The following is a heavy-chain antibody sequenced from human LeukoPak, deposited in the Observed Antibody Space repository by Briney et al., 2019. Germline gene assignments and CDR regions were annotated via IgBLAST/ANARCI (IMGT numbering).Heavy chain of an antibody. J-gene: IGHJ5*02. D-gene: IGHD3-3*01. V-gene: IGHV4-59*01. Sequence: PSETLSLTCTVSGVSINGNYWTWIRQLPGKGLEWIGFVSDTGDTDYNPSLKSRLTISADTSKSQLSLSLSSVTAADTALYYCARVFRGVVTSNGFDPWGQGTLVTVSS. CDR2: VSDTGDT. CDR3: ARVFRGVVTSNGFDP. CDR1: GVSINGNY.